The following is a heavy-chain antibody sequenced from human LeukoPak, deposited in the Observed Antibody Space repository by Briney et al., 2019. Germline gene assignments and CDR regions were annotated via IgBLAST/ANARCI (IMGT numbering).Heavy chain of an antibody. CDR2: IYYSGST. J-gene: IGHJ6*03. D-gene: IGHD6-6*01. Sequence: SQTLSLTCTVSGGSISSGGYYWSWIRQHPGKGLEWIGYIYYSGSTYYNPSLKSRVTISVDTSKNQFSLKLSSVTAADTAVYYCARPSWSSSSSPYYYYYYYMDVWGKGTTVTVSS. V-gene: IGHV4-31*03. CDR3: ARPSWSSSSSPYYYYYYYMDV. CDR1: GGSISSGGYY.